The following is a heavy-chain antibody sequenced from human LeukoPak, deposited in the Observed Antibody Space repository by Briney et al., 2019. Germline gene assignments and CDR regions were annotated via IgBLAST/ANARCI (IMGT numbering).Heavy chain of an antibody. J-gene: IGHJ4*02. V-gene: IGHV3-7*01. CDR2: IKQDGSEK. Sequence: GGSLRLSCAASGFTFSSYHINWVRQAPGKGLEWVANIKQDGSEKYYVDSVKGRFTISRDNAKNSLYLQMNSLRAEDTAVYYCAREVGRYCSSTSCYTSDYWGQGTLVTVSS. CDR1: GFTFSSYH. CDR3: AREVGRYCSSTSCYTSDY. D-gene: IGHD2-2*02.